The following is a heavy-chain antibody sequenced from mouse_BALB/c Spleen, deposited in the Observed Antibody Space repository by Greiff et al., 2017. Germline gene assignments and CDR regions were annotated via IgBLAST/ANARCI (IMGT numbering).Heavy chain of an antibody. CDR2: IWSGGST. CDR3: ARGATGVATGFAY. V-gene: IGHV2-2*02. CDR1: GFSLTSYG. Sequence: QVQLKQSGPGLVQPSQSLSITCTVSGFSLTSYGVHWVRQSPGKGLEWLGVIWSGGSTDYNAAFISRLSISKDNSKSQVFFKMNSLQANDTAIYYCARGATGVATGFAYWGQGTLVTVSA. D-gene: IGHD1-1*01. J-gene: IGHJ3*01.